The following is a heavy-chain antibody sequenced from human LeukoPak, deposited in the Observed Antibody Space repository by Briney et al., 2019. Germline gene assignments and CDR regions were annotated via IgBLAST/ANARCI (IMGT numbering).Heavy chain of an antibody. J-gene: IGHJ3*02. CDR2: INHSGST. CDR3: ARGRYARRITIFGVVKHYAFDI. Sequence: PSETLSLTCAVYGGSFSGYYWSWIRQPPGKGLEWIGEINHSGSTNYNPSLKSRVTISVDTSKNQFSLKLSSVTAADTAVYYCARGRYARRITIFGVVKHYAFDIWGQGTMVTVSS. D-gene: IGHD3-3*01. V-gene: IGHV4-34*01. CDR1: GGSFSGYY.